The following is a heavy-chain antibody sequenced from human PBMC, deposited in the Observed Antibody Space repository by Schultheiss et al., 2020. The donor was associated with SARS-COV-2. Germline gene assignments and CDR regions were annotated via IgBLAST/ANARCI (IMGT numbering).Heavy chain of an antibody. CDR2: IYYSGST. Sequence: SQTLSLTCAVYGGSFSGYYWSWIRQPPGKGLEWIGHIYYSGSTNYNPSLKSRVTISIDTSKSQFSLKLSSVTAADTAVYYCARQSYYYDSSGYFYYFDYWGQGTLVTVSS. CDR1: GGSFSGYY. J-gene: IGHJ4*02. D-gene: IGHD3-22*01. CDR3: ARQSYYYDSSGYFYYFDY. V-gene: IGHV4-59*08.